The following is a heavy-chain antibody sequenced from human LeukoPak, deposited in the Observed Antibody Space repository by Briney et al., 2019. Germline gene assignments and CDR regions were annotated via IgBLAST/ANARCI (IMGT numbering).Heavy chain of an antibody. CDR3: AKDRGSSGDVNFDY. CDR1: GFTFSSYG. V-gene: IGHV3-30*18. CDR2: ISYDGSNK. J-gene: IGHJ4*02. D-gene: IGHD6-19*01. Sequence: GGSLRLSCAASGFTFSSYGMHWVRQAPGKGLEGVAVISYDGSNKYYADSVKGRFTISRDNSKNTLYLQMNSLRAEDTAVYYCAKDRGSSGDVNFDYWGQGTLVTVSS.